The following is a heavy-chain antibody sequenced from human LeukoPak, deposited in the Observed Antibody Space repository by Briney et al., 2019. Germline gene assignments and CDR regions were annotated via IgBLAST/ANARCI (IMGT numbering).Heavy chain of an antibody. CDR3: ARGSSSWYGDAFDI. J-gene: IGHJ3*02. CDR1: GFTFSSYD. Sequence: PGGSLRLSCAASGFTFSSYDMHWVRQATGKGLEWVSAIGTAGDTYYPGSVKGRFTISRENAKSSLYLQMNSLRAEDTAVYYCARGSSSWYGDAFDIWGQGTMVTVSS. D-gene: IGHD6-13*01. V-gene: IGHV3-13*01. CDR2: IGTAGDT.